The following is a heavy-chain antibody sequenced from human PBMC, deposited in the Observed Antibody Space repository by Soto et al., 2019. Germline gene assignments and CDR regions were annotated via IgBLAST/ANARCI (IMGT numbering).Heavy chain of an antibody. V-gene: IGHV4-59*01. J-gene: IGHJ6*02. CDR2: IYYSGST. D-gene: IGHD6-6*01. Sequence: PSETLSLTCTVSGGSISSYYWSWIRQPPGKGLEWIGYIYYSGSTNYNPSLKSRVTISVDTSKNQFSLKLSSVTAADTAVYYCARVQGSSSSYYYYGMDVWGQGTTVTVSS. CDR1: GGSISSYY. CDR3: ARVQGSSSSYYYYGMDV.